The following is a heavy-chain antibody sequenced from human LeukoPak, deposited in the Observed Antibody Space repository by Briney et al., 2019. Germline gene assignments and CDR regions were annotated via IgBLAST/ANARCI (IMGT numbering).Heavy chain of an antibody. CDR3: AKDYRILPYYYGSGSLPMYMDV. V-gene: IGHV3-66*01. Sequence: GGSLRLSCEAVGFSISGTYMSWVRQTPGRGLEWVSVIYGGGSSYSADSVRGRFIISRDNSKNTLYLQMNSLRAEDTAVYYCAKDYRILPYYYGSGSLPMYMDVWGKGTTVTVSS. D-gene: IGHD3-10*01. J-gene: IGHJ6*03. CDR2: IYGGGSS. CDR1: GFSISGTY.